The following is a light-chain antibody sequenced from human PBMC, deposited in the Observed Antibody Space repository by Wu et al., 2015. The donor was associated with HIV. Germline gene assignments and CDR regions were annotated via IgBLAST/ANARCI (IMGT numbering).Light chain of an antibody. Sequence: EIVLTQSPGTLSLSPGERATLSCRASESLTRNYLAWYQQKPGQAPRLLIYNASNRATDIPARFSGSGSGTDFSLTINSLEPEDFAVYYCQQRRSWPVPFGQGTKVE. J-gene: IGKJ1*01. CDR3: QQRRSWPVP. CDR1: ESLTRNY. CDR2: NAS. V-gene: IGKV3-11*01.